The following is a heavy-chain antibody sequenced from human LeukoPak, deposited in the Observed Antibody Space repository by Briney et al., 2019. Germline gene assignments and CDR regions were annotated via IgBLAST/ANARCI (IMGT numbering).Heavy chain of an antibody. J-gene: IGHJ4*02. D-gene: IGHD3-10*01. CDR3: ARTGNYFDY. CDR1: GFTFSSYW. V-gene: IGHV3-7*01. CDR2: IKQDRSED. Sequence: PGGSLRLSCAASGFTFSSYWMSWVRQAPGKGLEWVANIKQDRSEDNYVDPVKGRFTISRDNAKNSLYLQMNSLRTEDTAVYYCARTGNYFDYWGQGTLVTVSS.